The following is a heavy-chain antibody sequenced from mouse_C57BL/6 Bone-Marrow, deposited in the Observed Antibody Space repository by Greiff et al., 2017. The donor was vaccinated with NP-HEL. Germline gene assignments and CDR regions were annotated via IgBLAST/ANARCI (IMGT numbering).Heavy chain of an antibody. J-gene: IGHJ1*03. Sequence: QVQLQQSGAELVRPGTSVKVSCKASGYAFTNYLIEWVKQRPGQGLEWIGVINPGSGGTNYNEKFKGKATLTADKSSSTAYMQLSSLTSEDSAVYFCARYYYGSSLWYFDVWGTGTTVTVSS. CDR3: ARYYYGSSLWYFDV. V-gene: IGHV1-54*01. D-gene: IGHD1-1*01. CDR2: INPGSGGT. CDR1: GYAFTNYL.